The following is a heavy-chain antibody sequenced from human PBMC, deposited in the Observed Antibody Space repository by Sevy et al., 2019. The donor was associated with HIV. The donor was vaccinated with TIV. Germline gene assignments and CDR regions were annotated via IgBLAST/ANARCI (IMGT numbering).Heavy chain of an antibody. CDR2: ISWNSGSI. CDR1: GFTFDDYA. J-gene: IGHJ4*02. CDR3: AKDINVYCSSTSCSYYFDY. V-gene: IGHV3-9*01. Sequence: GGSLRLSCAASGFTFDDYAMHWVRQAPGKGLEWVSGISWNSGSIGYAESVKDRFTISRDNAKNSLYLQMNSLRAEDTALYYCAKDINVYCSSTSCSYYFDYWGQGTLVTVSS. D-gene: IGHD2-2*01.